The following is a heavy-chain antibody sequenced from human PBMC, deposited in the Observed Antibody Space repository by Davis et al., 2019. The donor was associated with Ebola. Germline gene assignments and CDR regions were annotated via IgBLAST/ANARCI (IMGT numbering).Heavy chain of an antibody. J-gene: IGHJ4*02. V-gene: IGHV4-30-2*03. CDR1: GGSISSGGYS. Sequence: SETLSLTCAVSGGSISSGGYSWSWIRQPPGKGLEWIGSIYYSGSTYYNPSLTSRVTISVDTSKNQFSLKLSSLTAADTAVYYCARHFDYWGQGTLVTVSS. CDR3: ARHFDY. CDR2: IYYSGST.